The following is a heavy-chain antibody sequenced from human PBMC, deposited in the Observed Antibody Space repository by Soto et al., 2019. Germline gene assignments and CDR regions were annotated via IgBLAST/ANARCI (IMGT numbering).Heavy chain of an antibody. CDR2: IIPILGIA. CDR1: GGTFSSYT. CDR3: ARGWKSSGPRGMDV. D-gene: IGHD6-19*01. Sequence: SVKVSCKASGGTFSSYTISWVRQAPGQGLEWMGRIIPILGIANYAQKFQGRVTITADKSTSTAYMELSSLRSEDTAVYYCARGWKSSGPRGMDVWGQGTAVTVSS. V-gene: IGHV1-69*02. J-gene: IGHJ6*02.